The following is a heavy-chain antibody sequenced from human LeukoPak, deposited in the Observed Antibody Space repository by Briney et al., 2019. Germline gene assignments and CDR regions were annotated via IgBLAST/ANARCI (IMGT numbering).Heavy chain of an antibody. V-gene: IGHV4-59*01. Sequence: SETLSLTCTVSGGSISSYFWNWIRQPPGKGLEWIGYISYTGSSNYNPSLKSRVTMSVDTSKNQFSLKMSSVTAADTAVYYCARGVDENSPVQIVLWGQGTLVTVSS. CDR2: ISYTGSS. D-gene: IGHD1-1*01. J-gene: IGHJ4*02. CDR3: ARGVDENSPVQIVL. CDR1: GGSISSYF.